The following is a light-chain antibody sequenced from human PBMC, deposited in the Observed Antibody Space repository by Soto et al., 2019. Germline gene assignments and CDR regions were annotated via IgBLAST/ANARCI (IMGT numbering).Light chain of an antibody. CDR3: QQYIKWPRT. CDR2: GAS. Sequence: EIVMTQSPATLSVSPGERATLSCRASQSVSSNLAWYQQKPGQAPRLLIYGASTRTTGIPARFSGSGSGTEFSLTISSLQSEDFAVYYCQQYIKWPRTFGGGTKVESK. J-gene: IGKJ4*01. V-gene: IGKV3-15*01. CDR1: QSVSSN.